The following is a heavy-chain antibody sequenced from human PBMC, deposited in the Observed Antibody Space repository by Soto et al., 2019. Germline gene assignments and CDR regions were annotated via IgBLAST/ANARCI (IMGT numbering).Heavy chain of an antibody. CDR1: GGSFSGYH. CDR2: INHSGST. J-gene: IGHJ4*02. D-gene: IGHD3-22*01. CDR3: ASMVGYYYDSRGYRYFDS. Sequence: HVQLQQWGAGLLKPSETLSLTCAVYGGSFSGYHWSWIRLPPGQGLEWIGEINHSGSTNYNPSLKSRVTLSVDTSKNQFSLKLSSVTAADTAVYYCASMVGYYYDSRGYRYFDSCGQGTLVTVSS. V-gene: IGHV4-34*01.